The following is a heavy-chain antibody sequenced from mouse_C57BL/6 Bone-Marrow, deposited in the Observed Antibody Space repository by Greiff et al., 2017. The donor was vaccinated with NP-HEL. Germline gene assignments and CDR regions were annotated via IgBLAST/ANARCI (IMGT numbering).Heavy chain of an antibody. V-gene: IGHV1-66*01. J-gene: IGHJ1*03. CDR3: ARFAYDYHWYFDV. CDR2: IYPGSGNT. Sequence: QVQLQQSGPELVKPGASVKISCKASGYSFTSYYIHWVKQRPGQGLEWIGWIYPGSGNTKYNEKFKGKATLTADTSSSTAYMQLSSLTSEDSAVYYCARFAYDYHWYFDVWGTGTTVTVSS. D-gene: IGHD2-4*01. CDR1: GYSFTSYY.